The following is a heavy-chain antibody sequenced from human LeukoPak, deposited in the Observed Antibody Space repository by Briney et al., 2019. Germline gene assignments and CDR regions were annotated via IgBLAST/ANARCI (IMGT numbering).Heavy chain of an antibody. Sequence: SETLSLTCTISGYSISSGYYWGWIRQPPGKGLEWIGSICHSGSTYYNPSLKSRVTISLATSGNQFSLKLSSVTAADTAVYYCARDLYSSGWGYFDSWGQGTLVTVSS. V-gene: IGHV4-38-2*02. J-gene: IGHJ4*02. CDR2: ICHSGST. D-gene: IGHD6-19*01. CDR3: ARDLYSSGWGYFDS. CDR1: GYSISSGYY.